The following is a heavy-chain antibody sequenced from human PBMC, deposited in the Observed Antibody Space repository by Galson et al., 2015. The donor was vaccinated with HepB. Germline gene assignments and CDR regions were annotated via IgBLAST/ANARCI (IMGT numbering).Heavy chain of an antibody. J-gene: IGHJ6*02. CDR3: ARDDDILTNYYYGMDV. CDR1: GYTFTSYA. Sequence: SVKVSCKASGYTFTSYAMNWVRQAPGQGLEWMGWINTNTGNPTYAQGFTGRFVFSLDTSVSTAYLQISSLKAEDTAVYYCARDDDILTNYYYGMDVWGQGTTVTVSS. V-gene: IGHV7-4-1*02. CDR2: INTNTGNP. D-gene: IGHD3-9*01.